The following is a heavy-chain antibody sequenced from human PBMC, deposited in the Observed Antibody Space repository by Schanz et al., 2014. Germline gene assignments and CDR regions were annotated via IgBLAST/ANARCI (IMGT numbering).Heavy chain of an antibody. V-gene: IGHV3-48*02. CDR1: GFGFSDYS. Sequence: EVQLVESGGGLVQSGGSLRLSCAASGFGFSDYSMNWVRQAPGKGLEWISYIKISGDVFYTDSVKGRFTISRDNAKSSLYLQMSSLRDEDTAIYYCVRDYNWGFDNWGQGTLVTVSS. J-gene: IGHJ4*02. CDR3: VRDYNWGFDN. CDR2: IKISGDV. D-gene: IGHD7-27*01.